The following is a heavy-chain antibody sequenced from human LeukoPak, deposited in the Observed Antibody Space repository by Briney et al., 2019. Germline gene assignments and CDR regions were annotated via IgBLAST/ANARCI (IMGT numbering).Heavy chain of an antibody. Sequence: PGGSLRLSCAASRFTFSSYSMNWVRQAPGKGLEWVSSITGSGTYIYYADSVKGRFTISRDNAKNSLYLQVNSLRAEDTAVYYCARARTGGTWSFDPWGQGTLVTVSS. V-gene: IGHV3-21*01. D-gene: IGHD2-15*01. CDR2: ITGSGTYI. CDR1: RFTFSSYS. J-gene: IGHJ5*02. CDR3: ARARTGGTWSFDP.